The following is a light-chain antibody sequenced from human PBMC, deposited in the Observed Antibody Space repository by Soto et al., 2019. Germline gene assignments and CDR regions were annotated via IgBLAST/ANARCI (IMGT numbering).Light chain of an antibody. CDR1: QNIRTW. CDR2: DAS. V-gene: IGKV1-5*01. CDR3: QQYNTNPCT. J-gene: IGKJ1*01. Sequence: DIPMTQSPSTLSASVGDRVTITCRASQNIRTWLAWYQQKPGKAPKLPIYDASSLKSGVPSRFSGGGAGTELTLTISSLQPDEFTTYCFQQYNTNPCTFGQGAKVDIK.